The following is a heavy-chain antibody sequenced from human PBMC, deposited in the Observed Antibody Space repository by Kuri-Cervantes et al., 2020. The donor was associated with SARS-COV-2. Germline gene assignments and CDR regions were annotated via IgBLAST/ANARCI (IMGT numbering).Heavy chain of an antibody. V-gene: IGHV3-30*18. CDR2: ISYDGSNK. Sequence: GESLKISCAASGFTFSSYGMHWVRQAPGKGLEWVAVISYDGSNKYYADSVKGRFTISRDNSKNTLYLQMNSLRAEDTAVYYCAKDLFSGTSCYDYWGQGTLVTVSS. CDR3: AKDLFSGTSCYDY. J-gene: IGHJ4*02. CDR1: GFTFSSYG. D-gene: IGHD2-2*01.